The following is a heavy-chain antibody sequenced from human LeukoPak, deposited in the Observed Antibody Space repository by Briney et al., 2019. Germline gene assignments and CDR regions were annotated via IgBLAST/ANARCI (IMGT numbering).Heavy chain of an antibody. Sequence: GGSLRLSCAASGFTFSSHAMSWVRQAPGKGLEWVSVITGSGDSTYYADSVKGRFTISRDNSKNMLYLQMNSLRAEDTAIYYCAKVRGSSWGAFDYWGQGTLVTVSS. V-gene: IGHV3-23*01. J-gene: IGHJ4*02. CDR1: GFTFSSHA. CDR3: AKVRGSSWGAFDY. D-gene: IGHD6-13*01. CDR2: ITGSGDST.